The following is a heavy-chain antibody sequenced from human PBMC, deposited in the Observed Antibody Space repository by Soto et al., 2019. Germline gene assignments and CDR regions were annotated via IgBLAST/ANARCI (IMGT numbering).Heavy chain of an antibody. V-gene: IGHV3-23*01. J-gene: IGHJ4*02. D-gene: IGHD1-1*01. Sequence: EVQLLESGGGLVQPGRSLRLSCAASGFTFSAYSMTWVRQAPGKGLEWVSAISRTGGGTYYADSVKGRFTISRDNSKNTLYLQMNSLRVEDTAIYYCAKGGEELEPLGHYWGQGTLVTVSS. CDR1: GFTFSAYS. CDR2: ISRTGGGT. CDR3: AKGGEELEPLGHY.